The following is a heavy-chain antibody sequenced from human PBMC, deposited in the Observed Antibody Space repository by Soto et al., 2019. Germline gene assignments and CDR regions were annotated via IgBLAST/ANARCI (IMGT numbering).Heavy chain of an antibody. J-gene: IGHJ6*02. V-gene: IGHV3-23*01. CDR1: GFTFSSYA. CDR2: ISGSGGST. Sequence: GGSMRLSCAASGFTFSSYAMSWVRQAPGKELEWVSAISGSGGSTYNADSVKGRFTITRDNSKNTPYLQMNSLRAEDTAVYYCAKEGSRQYYYYYGMDVWGQGTTATVS. CDR3: AKEGSRQYYYYYGMDV. D-gene: IGHD1-26*01.